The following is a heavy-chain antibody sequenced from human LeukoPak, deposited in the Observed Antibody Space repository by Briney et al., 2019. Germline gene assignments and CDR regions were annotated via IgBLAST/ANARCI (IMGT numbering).Heavy chain of an antibody. Sequence: GGSLRLSCAAFGFTFSSYAMGWVRQAPGKGLEWVSAIGTAGDTYYTGSVKGRFTISRENAKNSLYLQMNSLRAGDTAVYYCARVAKERVGGVYYFDYWGQGTLVTASS. CDR1: GFTFSSYA. CDR3: ARVAKERVGGVYYFDY. CDR2: IGTAGDT. J-gene: IGHJ4*02. V-gene: IGHV3-13*01. D-gene: IGHD1-1*01.